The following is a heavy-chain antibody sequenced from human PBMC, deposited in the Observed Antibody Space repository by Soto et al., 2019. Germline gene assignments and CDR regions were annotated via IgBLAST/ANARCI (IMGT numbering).Heavy chain of an antibody. CDR1: GLTFSSYG. CDR3: AISDLGSGWYYFDY. V-gene: IGHV3-33*01. D-gene: IGHD6-19*01. CDR2: IWYDGSNK. J-gene: IGHJ4*02. Sequence: GGSLRLSCAASGLTFSSYGMHWVRQAPGKGLEWVAVIWYDGSNKYYADSVKGRFTISRDNSKNTLYLQMNSLRAEDTVVYYCAISDLGSGWYYFDYWGQGTLVTVSS.